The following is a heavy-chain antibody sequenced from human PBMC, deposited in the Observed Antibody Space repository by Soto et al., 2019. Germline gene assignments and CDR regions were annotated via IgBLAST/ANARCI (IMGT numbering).Heavy chain of an antibody. J-gene: IGHJ4*02. Sequence: EVQLVESGGGLVKPGGSLRLSCAASGFIFSSYSMNWVRQAPGKGLEWVSSISPRSDYIYFADSMRGRFTISRDNAQNSLYLHMNNLRAEYTAVYHCARVSGTLERYSDLDYWGQGTLVTVSS. CDR3: ARVSGTLERYSDLDY. V-gene: IGHV3-21*06. CDR1: GFIFSSYS. D-gene: IGHD3-10*01. CDR2: ISPRSDYI.